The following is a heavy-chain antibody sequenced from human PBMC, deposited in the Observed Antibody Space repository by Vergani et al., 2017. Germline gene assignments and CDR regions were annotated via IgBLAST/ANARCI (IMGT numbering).Heavy chain of an antibody. D-gene: IGHD2-8*01. J-gene: IGHJ6*03. CDR1: GLMFNNYA. Sequence: QVQLVESGGGVVQPGRSLRLSCETSGLMFNNYAMHWVRQAPGKGLEWVAFIWYDGSKEYYADSVKGRFTISRDNSKNTLYLQMNNLRAADTAVYYCARSGYCAHGVCYMTYYYYMDVWGKGTAVTVSS. V-gene: IGHV3-33*08. CDR3: ARSGYCAHGVCYMTYYYYMDV. CDR2: IWYDGSKE.